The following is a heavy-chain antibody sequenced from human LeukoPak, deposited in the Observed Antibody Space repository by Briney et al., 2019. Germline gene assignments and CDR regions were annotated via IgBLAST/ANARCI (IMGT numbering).Heavy chain of an antibody. CDR3: ARPRS. CDR2: ISSLGSRI. V-gene: IGHV3-48*03. Sequence: AGSLSLSCAASRFTFSSYETNWVRQAPGKGLEWVSYISSLGSRINYADSVKGRFTFSRDNAKNSLFLQMNSLRAEDTAVYCCARPRSWGHGILVSVSS. CDR1: RFTFSSYE. J-gene: IGHJ4*03.